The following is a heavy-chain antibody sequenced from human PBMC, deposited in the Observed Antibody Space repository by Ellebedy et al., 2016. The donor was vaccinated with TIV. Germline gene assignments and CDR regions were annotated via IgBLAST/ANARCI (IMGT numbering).Heavy chain of an antibody. CDR1: GFTFSSYW. J-gene: IGHJ4*02. D-gene: IGHD7-27*01. V-gene: IGHV3-74*01. CDR3: ARDHPLGIEKFDY. Sequence: PGGSLRLSCAASGFTFSSYWMHWVRQAPGKGLVWVSRINSDVSSTSYEDSVKGRFTIPRDNAKNTLYLQMNSLRAEDTAVYYYARDHPLGIEKFDYWGQGTLVTVSS. CDR2: INSDVSST.